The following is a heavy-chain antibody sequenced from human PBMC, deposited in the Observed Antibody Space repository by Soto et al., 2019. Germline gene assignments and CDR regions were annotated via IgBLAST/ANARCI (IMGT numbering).Heavy chain of an antibody. V-gene: IGHV4-30-4*01. Sequence: PSETLSLTCTVSGGSISSGDYYWSWIRQPPGKGLEWIGYIYHSGTTYYNPSLKSRVTISVDMSKNQFSLKLNSVTAADTAAYYCARVGGPYDIWGQGTTVTVSS. CDR1: GGSISSGDYY. CDR3: ARVGGPYDI. D-gene: IGHD3-9*01. J-gene: IGHJ6*02. CDR2: IYHSGTT.